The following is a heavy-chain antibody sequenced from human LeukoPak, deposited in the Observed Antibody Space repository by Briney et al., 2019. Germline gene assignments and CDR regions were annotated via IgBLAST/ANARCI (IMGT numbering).Heavy chain of an antibody. CDR3: ARATRRDGYNYFDY. V-gene: IGHV4-59*01. D-gene: IGHD5-24*01. Sequence: PSETLSLTCTVSGGSISSYYWSWIRQPPGKGLEWIGYIYYSGSTNYNPSLKSRVTISVDTSKNQFSLKLSSVTAADTAVYYCARATRRDGYNYFDYWGQGTLVTVSS. CDR2: IYYSGST. CDR1: GGSISSYY. J-gene: IGHJ4*02.